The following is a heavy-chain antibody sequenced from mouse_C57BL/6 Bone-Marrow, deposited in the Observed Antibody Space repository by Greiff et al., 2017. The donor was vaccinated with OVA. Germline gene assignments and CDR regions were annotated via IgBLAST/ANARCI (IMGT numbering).Heavy chain of an antibody. D-gene: IGHD2-10*01. CDR2: IYPGSGST. V-gene: IGHV1-55*01. Sequence: QVQLQQPGAELVKPGASVKMSCKASGYTFTSYWITWVKQRPGQGLEWIGDIYPGSGSTNYNEKFKSKATLTVDTSSSTAYMQLSSLTSEDSAVYYCARRGTLLPDWYFDVWGTGTTVTVSS. CDR3: ARRGTLLPDWYFDV. CDR1: GYTFTSYW. J-gene: IGHJ1*03.